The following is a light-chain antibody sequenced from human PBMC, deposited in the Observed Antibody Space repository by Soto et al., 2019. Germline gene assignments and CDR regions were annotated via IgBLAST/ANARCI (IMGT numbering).Light chain of an antibody. Sequence: DIQMTQSTSSVSASAGDRFTITCRASQGISKWVAWYQQKPGKAPKLLLSAASTLQSGVPSRFSGSGAGTDFTLTISSLQPDDFATYYCQQGNNFPPTFGQGTRLEIK. V-gene: IGKV1-12*01. CDR1: QGISKW. CDR2: AAS. J-gene: IGKJ5*01. CDR3: QQGNNFPPT.